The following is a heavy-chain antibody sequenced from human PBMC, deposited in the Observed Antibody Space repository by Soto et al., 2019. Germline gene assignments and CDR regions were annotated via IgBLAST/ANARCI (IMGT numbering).Heavy chain of an antibody. CDR3: AASWLVRSMAS. CDR1: GGGNLRDYR. J-gene: IGHJ4*02. D-gene: IGHD3-10*01. Sequence: GASVKVSCKASGGGNLRDYRTTWERRAPGQGLEWMGGIIPKHGSANYAQNFQGRVTVTADESTNTVYMELRSLRSDDTAVYYCAASWLVRSMASWGQGALVSVSS. CDR2: IIPKHGSA. V-gene: IGHV1-69*13.